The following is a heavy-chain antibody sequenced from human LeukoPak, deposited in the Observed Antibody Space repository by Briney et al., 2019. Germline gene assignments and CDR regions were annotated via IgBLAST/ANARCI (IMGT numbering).Heavy chain of an antibody. Sequence: GGSLRLSCAASGFTFSSYGMSWVRQAPGKGLEWVSTISGSGGSTYYADSVKGRFTISRDNSKNTLYLQMNSLRAEDTAVYYCAREPYYDILTGYLGVWGKGTTATISS. CDR2: ISGSGGST. CDR3: AREPYYDILTGYLGV. D-gene: IGHD3-9*01. J-gene: IGHJ6*04. CDR1: GFTFSSYG. V-gene: IGHV3-23*01.